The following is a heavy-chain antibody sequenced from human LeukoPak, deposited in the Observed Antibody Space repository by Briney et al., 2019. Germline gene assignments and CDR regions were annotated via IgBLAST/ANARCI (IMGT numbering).Heavy chain of an antibody. CDR2: MNPNSGNT. J-gene: IGHJ4*02. CDR1: GYTFTSYD. V-gene: IGHV1-18*01. Sequence: ASVKVSCKASGYTFTSYDINWVRQATGQGLEWMGWMNPNSGNTNYAQKLQGRVTMTTDTSTSTAYMELRSLRSDDTAVYYCARASGRGAGDYWGQGTLVTVSS. CDR3: ARASGRGAGDY. D-gene: IGHD3-10*01.